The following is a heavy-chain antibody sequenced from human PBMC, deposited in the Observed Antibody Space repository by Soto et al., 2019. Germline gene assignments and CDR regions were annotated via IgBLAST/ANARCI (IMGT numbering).Heavy chain of an antibody. V-gene: IGHV4-61*03. CDR2: ISYTFRT. Sequence: SETLSLTCIFSVYSVTSFSYYWTWLRQPPWNGLDVIVYISYTFRTNYNPSLKIRVTISVDTSKNDFYLNLSSVTSAETAVYFCAREWGIINYYVMEVRGPGNAVNVSS. CDR3: AREWGIINYYVMEV. CDR1: VYSVTSFSYY. D-gene: IGHD3-10*01. J-gene: IGHJ6*01.